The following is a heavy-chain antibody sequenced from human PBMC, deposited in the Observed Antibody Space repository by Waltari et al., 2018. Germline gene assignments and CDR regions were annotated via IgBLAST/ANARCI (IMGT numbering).Heavy chain of an antibody. D-gene: IGHD5-12*01. CDR1: GFRFSNYA. CDR3: AKTQWLRPNFDY. J-gene: IGHJ4*02. V-gene: IGHV3-23*01. CDR2: ISAIDGSA. Sequence: EVQLLESGGGLVQPGGSLRLSCTASGFRFSNYAMSWVRQAPGGGLEWFSVISAIDGSAYYAGSGKGRFTISRDNSKDTLYLQMNSLRAEDTAVYYCAKTQWLRPNFDYWGQGTLITVSS.